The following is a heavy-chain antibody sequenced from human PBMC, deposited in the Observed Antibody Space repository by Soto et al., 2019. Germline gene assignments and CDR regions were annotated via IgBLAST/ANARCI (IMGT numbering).Heavy chain of an antibody. CDR2: ISDSSDTI. V-gene: IGHV3-48*02. J-gene: IGHJ2*01. CDR1: GFIFSTYS. CDR3: ARENWDFDL. Sequence: EVQLVESGGGLVQPGGSLRLSCVASGFIFSTYSMNWVRQAPGKGLEWVSYISDSSDTIYYADSVKGRFTISRDNAKNSLYLQMNSLRDEDTAVYYCARENWDFDLWGRGTLVTVSS.